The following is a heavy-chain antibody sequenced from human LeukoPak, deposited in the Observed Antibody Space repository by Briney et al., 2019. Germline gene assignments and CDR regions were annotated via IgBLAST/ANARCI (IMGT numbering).Heavy chain of an antibody. V-gene: IGHV3-21*01. CDR3: ARVGVDDLGG. Sequence: GGSLRLACAASGFTFSSYSMNWVRQAPGKGLEWVSSISSSSSYIYYADSVKGRFTISRDNAKNSLYLQMNSLRAEDTAVYYCARVGVDDLGGWGQGTLVTVSS. J-gene: IGHJ4*02. CDR2: ISSSSSYI. CDR1: GFTFSSYS. D-gene: IGHD3-3*01.